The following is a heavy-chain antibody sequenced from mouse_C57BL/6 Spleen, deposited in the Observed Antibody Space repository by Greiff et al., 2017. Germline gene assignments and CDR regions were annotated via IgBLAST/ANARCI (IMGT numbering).Heavy chain of an antibody. J-gene: IGHJ1*03. Sequence: EVQLQESGPELVKPGDSVKISCKASGYSFTGYFMNWVMQSHGKSLEWIGRINPYNGDTFYNQKFKGKATLTVDKSSSTAHMELRSLTSEDSAVYYCARQDFLYFDVWGTGTTVTVSS. CDR3: ARQDFLYFDV. V-gene: IGHV1-20*01. CDR2: INPYNGDT. CDR1: GYSFTGYF.